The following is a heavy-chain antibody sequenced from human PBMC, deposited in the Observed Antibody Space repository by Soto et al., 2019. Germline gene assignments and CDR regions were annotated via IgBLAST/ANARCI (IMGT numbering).Heavy chain of an antibody. CDR1: GYTFTSYG. D-gene: IGHD2-15*01. Sequence: ASVKVSCKASGYTFTSYGISWVRQAPGQGLEWMGWISAYNGNTNYAQKLQGRVTMTTDTSTSTAYMELRSLRSDDTAVYYCAGDISSNCRRRWLGPWGQGTRVTVSS. V-gene: IGHV1-18*01. CDR2: ISAYNGNT. CDR3: AGDISSNCRRRWLGP. J-gene: IGHJ5*02.